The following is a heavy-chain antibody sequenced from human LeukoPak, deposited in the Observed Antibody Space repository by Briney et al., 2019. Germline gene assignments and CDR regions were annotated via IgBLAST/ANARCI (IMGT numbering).Heavy chain of an antibody. D-gene: IGHD5-18*01. J-gene: IGHJ6*03. Sequence: SETLSLTCTVSGGSFSSYYWSWIRQPPGKGLEWIGYIYYSGSTNYNPSLKSRVTISVDTSKNQFSLKLSSVTAADTAVYYCARDRGSEYIYADNPAVPYMDVWGKGTTVTVSS. CDR1: GGSFSSYY. CDR3: ARDRGSEYIYADNPAVPYMDV. CDR2: IYYSGST. V-gene: IGHV4-59*01.